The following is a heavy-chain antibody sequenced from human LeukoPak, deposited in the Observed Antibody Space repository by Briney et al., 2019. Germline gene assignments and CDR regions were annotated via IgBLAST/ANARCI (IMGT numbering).Heavy chain of an antibody. Sequence: SETLSLTCAVYGGSFSGYYWSWIRQPPGKGLEWIGEINHSGSTNYNPSLKSRVTISVDTSKNQFSLKLSSVTAADTAVYYCAGGRWDYVWGSYRSYYFDYWGQGTLVTVSS. J-gene: IGHJ4*02. CDR1: GGSFSGYY. CDR3: AGGRWDYVWGSYRSYYFDY. V-gene: IGHV4-34*01. D-gene: IGHD3-16*02. CDR2: INHSGST.